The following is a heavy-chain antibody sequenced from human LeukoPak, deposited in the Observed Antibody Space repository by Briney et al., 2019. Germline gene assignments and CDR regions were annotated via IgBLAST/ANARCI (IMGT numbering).Heavy chain of an antibody. CDR2: ITGDCKYI. D-gene: IGHD3-16*01. CDR1: GFTFRSSW. J-gene: IGHJ4*02. CDR3: AREGNDYYYDQ. Sequence: GGSLRLSCAASGFTFRSSWMHWVRQAPGKGLEWVSSITGDCKYITYADSVKGRFTISRDNAKNSLYLQVASLRGDDTATYYCAREGNDYYYDQWGQGTLVTVSP. V-gene: IGHV3-21*01.